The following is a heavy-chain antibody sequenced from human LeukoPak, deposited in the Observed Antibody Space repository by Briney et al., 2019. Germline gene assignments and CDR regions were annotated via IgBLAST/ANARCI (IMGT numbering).Heavy chain of an antibody. J-gene: IGHJ4*02. V-gene: IGHV4-39*07. CDR2: IYYSGST. D-gene: IGHD6-13*01. Sequence: SETLSLTCTVSGGSISSSSYYWGWIRQPPGKGLEWIGSIYYSGSTYYNPSLKSRVTISVDTSKNQFSLKLSSVTAADTAVYYCARRIAAAGTGPTDYWGQGTLVTVSS. CDR1: GGSISSSSYY. CDR3: ARRIAAAGTGPTDY.